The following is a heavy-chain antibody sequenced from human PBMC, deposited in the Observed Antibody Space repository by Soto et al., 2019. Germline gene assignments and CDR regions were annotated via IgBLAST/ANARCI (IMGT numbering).Heavy chain of an antibody. V-gene: IGHV4-38-2*01. CDR2: IYHAGSV. CDR1: GYSIASGYY. Sequence: PSETLSLPCAVSGYSIASGYYWAWIRQSPGKGLEWIGSIYHAGSVYYNPSLNSRVAVSLDTSKNHFSLKLTSVTAADTAVYYCARTFDYYGMDVWGQGTTATVSS. J-gene: IGHJ6*02. CDR3: ARTFDYYGMDV.